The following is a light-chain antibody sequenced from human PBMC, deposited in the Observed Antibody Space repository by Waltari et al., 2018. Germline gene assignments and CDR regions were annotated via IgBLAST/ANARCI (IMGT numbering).Light chain of an antibody. V-gene: IGLV1-47*01. CDR2: RSN. Sequence: QSVLTQPPSASGTPGQRVTISCSGSTSNLGSSYVYWYRQLPGTAPQLLIYRSNHLLVGFPDRFSGSKSGTSAALAISGLRSDDEADYYCSAWDDSLSGPVFGGGTKLTVL. CDR1: TSNLGSSY. J-gene: IGLJ2*01. CDR3: SAWDDSLSGPV.